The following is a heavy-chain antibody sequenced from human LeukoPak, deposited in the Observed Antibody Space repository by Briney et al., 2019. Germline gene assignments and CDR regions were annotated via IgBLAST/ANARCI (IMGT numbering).Heavy chain of an antibody. Sequence: GGSLRLSCAASGFTFSSYAMSWVRQAPGKGLEWVSAISGSGGSTYYADSVKGRFTISRDNSKNTLYLQMNSLRAEDTAVYYCAKPPPYSSGWYSSQFDYWGQGTLVTVSS. J-gene: IGHJ4*02. V-gene: IGHV3-23*01. CDR2: ISGSGGST. CDR3: AKPPPYSSGWYSSQFDY. D-gene: IGHD6-19*01. CDR1: GFTFSSYA.